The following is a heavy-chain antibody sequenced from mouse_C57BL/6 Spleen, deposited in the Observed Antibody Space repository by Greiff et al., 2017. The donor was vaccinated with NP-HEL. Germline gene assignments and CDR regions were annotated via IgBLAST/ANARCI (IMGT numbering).Heavy chain of an antibody. CDR3: ARNWDDDFDV. CDR1: GFTFSSYA. Sequence: EVQLVESGGGLVKPGGSLKLSCAASGFTFSSYAMSWVRQTPEKRLEWVATISDGGSYTYYPDNVKGRFTISRDNAKNNLYLQMSHLKSEDTAMYYCARNWDDDFDVWGTGTTVTVSS. V-gene: IGHV5-4*01. J-gene: IGHJ1*03. CDR2: ISDGGSYT. D-gene: IGHD4-1*01.